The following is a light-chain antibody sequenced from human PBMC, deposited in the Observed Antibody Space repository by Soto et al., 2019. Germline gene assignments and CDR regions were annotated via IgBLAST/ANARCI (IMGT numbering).Light chain of an antibody. CDR3: ASYTTSSTRV. V-gene: IGLV2-14*01. CDR2: EVN. J-gene: IGLJ3*02. Sequence: QSALTQPASVSGSPGQSITISCTGSNSDVGAYNYVSWYQQHPGKAPKLIIYEVNNRPSGVSYRFSGSKSGNTASLTISGLQADDEADYYCASYTTSSTRVFGGGTKVTVL. CDR1: NSDVGAYNY.